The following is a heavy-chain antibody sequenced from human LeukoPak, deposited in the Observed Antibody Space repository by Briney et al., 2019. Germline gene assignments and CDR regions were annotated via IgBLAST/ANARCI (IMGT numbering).Heavy chain of an antibody. J-gene: IGHJ4*02. V-gene: IGHV4-59*02. D-gene: IGHD6-19*01. CDR3: ARFSSSGWYIDY. Sequence: PSETLSLTCTISGGSVSDYYWSWIRQSPGKGLEWIGCIYHTGSTSYSPSLKSRVTISADTSQNQFSLKLSSVTAADTAVYYCARFSSSGWYIDYWGKGTLVTVSS. CDR1: GGSVSDYY. CDR2: IYHTGST.